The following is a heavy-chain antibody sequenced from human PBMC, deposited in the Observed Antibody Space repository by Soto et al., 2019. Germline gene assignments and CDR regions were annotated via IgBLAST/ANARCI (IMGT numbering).Heavy chain of an antibody. J-gene: IGHJ4*02. D-gene: IGHD2-21*02. V-gene: IGHV4-31*03. CDR2: IYYSGST. CDR3: ARRYGGNSGDY. CDR1: GGSISSGGYY. Sequence: QVQLQESGPGLVKPSQTLSLTCTVSGGSISSGGYYWSWIRQHPGKVLEWIGYIYYSGSTYHNPSIKSRVTISVDTSKSQCSMKLSSVTAADTAVYYCARRYGGNSGDYWGQGTLVTVSS.